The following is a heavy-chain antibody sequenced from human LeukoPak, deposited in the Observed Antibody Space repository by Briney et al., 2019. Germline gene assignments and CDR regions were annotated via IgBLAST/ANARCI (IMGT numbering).Heavy chain of an antibody. CDR1: GGSFSGYY. CDR3: ARADHSMGDY. CDR2: INHSGST. V-gene: IGHV4-34*01. Sequence: SETLSLTCAVYGGSFSGYYWSWIRQPPGKGLEWIGEINHSGSTNYNPSLKSRATISVDTSKNQFSLKLSSVTAADTAVYYCARADHSMGDYWGQGTLVTVSS. D-gene: IGHD2/OR15-2a*01. J-gene: IGHJ4*02.